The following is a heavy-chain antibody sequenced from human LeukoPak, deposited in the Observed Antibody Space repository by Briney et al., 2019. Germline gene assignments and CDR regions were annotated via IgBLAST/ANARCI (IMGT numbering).Heavy chain of an antibody. CDR1: GGSISSYY. V-gene: IGHV4-59*08. CDR2: IYYSGGT. Sequence: SETLSLTCTVSGGSISSYYWSWIRQPPGKGLEWIGYIYYSGGTNYNPSLKSRVTISVDTSKNQFSLKLSSVTAADTAVYYCARHGMAYYYDSGSYYNAGEWFDPWGQGTLVTVSS. J-gene: IGHJ5*02. CDR3: ARHGMAYYYDSGSYYNAGEWFDP. D-gene: IGHD3-10*01.